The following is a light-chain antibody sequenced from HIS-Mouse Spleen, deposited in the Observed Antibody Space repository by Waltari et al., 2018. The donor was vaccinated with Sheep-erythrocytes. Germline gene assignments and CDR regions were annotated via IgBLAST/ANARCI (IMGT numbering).Light chain of an antibody. J-gene: IGLJ1*01. CDR1: SSDCRGLYY. CDR3: CSYAGSYNHV. Sequence: QSALTQPRPGSGSPGQSVPISRTGTSSDCRGLYYASWYQPHPGKAPKLMIYDVSKRPSGVPDRFSGSKSGNTASLTISGLQAEDEADYYCCSYAGSYNHVFGTGTKVTVL. V-gene: IGLV2-11*01. CDR2: DVS.